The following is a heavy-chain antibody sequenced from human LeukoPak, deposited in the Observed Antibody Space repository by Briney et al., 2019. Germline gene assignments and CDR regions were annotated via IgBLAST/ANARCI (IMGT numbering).Heavy chain of an antibody. J-gene: IGHJ4*02. CDR3: ARTTTADDY. Sequence: GGSLRLSCEGSGFPFASYVMNWVRQAPGKGLEWVSSISSSSSYIYYADSVKGRFTISRDNAKNPLYLQMNSLRAEDTAVYYCARTTTADDYWGQGTLVTVSS. CDR1: GFPFASYV. CDR2: ISSSSSYI. D-gene: IGHD4-11*01. V-gene: IGHV3-21*01.